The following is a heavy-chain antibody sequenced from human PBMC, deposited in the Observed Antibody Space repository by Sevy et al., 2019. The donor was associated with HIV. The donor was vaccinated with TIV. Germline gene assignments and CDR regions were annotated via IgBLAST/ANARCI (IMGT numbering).Heavy chain of an antibody. CDR2: IKQDGSEK. J-gene: IGHJ4*02. Sequence: GGSLRLSCAASGFTFSTYWMSWVRQAPGKGLEWVANIKQDGSEKYYVDSVKGRFTISRDNAKNSLYLQMNSLRAKDTAVYYCASYRGYFDYWGQGTLVTVSS. CDR3: ASYRGYFDY. CDR1: GFTFSTYW. D-gene: IGHD3-16*02. V-gene: IGHV3-7*01.